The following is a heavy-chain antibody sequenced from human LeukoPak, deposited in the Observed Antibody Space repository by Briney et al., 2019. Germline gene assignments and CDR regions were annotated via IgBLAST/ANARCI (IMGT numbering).Heavy chain of an antibody. CDR2: IYYSGST. D-gene: IGHD4-17*01. V-gene: IGHV4-59*01. J-gene: IGHJ3*02. CDR1: GGSISSYY. CDR3: ARDFSATTVDAFDI. Sequence: SETLSLTCTVSGGSISSYYWSWIRQPPGKGLEWIGYIYYSGSTNYNPSLKSRVTISVDTSKNQFSLKLSSVTAADTAVYYCARDFSATTVDAFDIWDQGTMVTVSS.